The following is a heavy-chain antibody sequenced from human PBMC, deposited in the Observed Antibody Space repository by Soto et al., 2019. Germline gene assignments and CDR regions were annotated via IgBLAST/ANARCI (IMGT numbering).Heavy chain of an antibody. Sequence: SETLSLTCTVSGGSISSGDYYWSWIRQHPGKGLEWIGYIYYSGSTYYNPSLKSRVTISVDTSKNQFSLQLNSVTPEDTAVYYCARGKVWDDILTGYYPYYYYYGMDVWGQGTTVTVSS. CDR3: ARGKVWDDILTGYYPYYYYYGMDV. CDR2: IYYSGST. D-gene: IGHD3-9*01. V-gene: IGHV4-30-4*08. J-gene: IGHJ6*02. CDR1: GGSISSGDYY.